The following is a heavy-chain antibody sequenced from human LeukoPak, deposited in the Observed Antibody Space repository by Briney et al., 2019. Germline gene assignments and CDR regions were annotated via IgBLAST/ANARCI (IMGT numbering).Heavy chain of an antibody. CDR1: GYTFTSYD. CDR2: MSPNSGDT. V-gene: IGHV1-8*01. Sequence: ASVKVSCKASGYTFTSYDINWVRQATGQGLEWMGWMSPNSGDTDYAQEFQGRVTMTRDTFINTAYMELSSLRSEDTAVYYCARGPPNWGFDYWGPGTQVTVSS. D-gene: IGHD7-27*01. J-gene: IGHJ4*02. CDR3: ARGPPNWGFDY.